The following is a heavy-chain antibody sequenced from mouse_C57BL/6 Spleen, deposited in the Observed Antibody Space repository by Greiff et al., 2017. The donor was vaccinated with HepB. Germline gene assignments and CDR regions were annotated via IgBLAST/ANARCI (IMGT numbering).Heavy chain of an antibody. J-gene: IGHJ4*01. Sequence: EVQRVESGGGLVQSGRSLRLSCATSGFTFSDFYMEWVRQAPGKGLEWIAASRNKANDYTTEYSASVKGRFIVSRDTSQSILYLQMNALRAEDTAIYYCARDVGGYYAMDYWGQGTSVTVSS. V-gene: IGHV7-1*01. D-gene: IGHD1-1*02. CDR2: SRNKANDYTT. CDR3: ARDVGGYYAMDY. CDR1: GFTFSDFY.